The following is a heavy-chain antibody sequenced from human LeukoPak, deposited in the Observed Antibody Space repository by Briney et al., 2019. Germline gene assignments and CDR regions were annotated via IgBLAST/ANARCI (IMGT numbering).Heavy chain of an antibody. V-gene: IGHV3-74*01. Sequence: GGSLRLSCAASGFTFSTFWMHWVRQTPGKGLEDLSQIKYDGSDSYYADCVKGRFTISRDNAKNTLYLQMSTLRVEDTAVYYCVRGTSVWSGLDYWGQGTQVTVSS. CDR2: IKYDGSDS. CDR1: GFTFSTFW. J-gene: IGHJ4*02. D-gene: IGHD6-19*01. CDR3: VRGTSVWSGLDY.